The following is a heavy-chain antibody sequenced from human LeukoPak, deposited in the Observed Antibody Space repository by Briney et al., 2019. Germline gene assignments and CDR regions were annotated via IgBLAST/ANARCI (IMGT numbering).Heavy chain of an antibody. CDR3: AKIGRGVVPAANLFDY. Sequence: GGSLRLSCAASGFTFSSYGMHWVRQAPGKGLEWVAVISYDGSNKYYADSVKGRFTISRDNSKNTLYPQMNSLRAEDTAVYYCAKIGRGVVPAANLFDYWGQGTLVTVSS. CDR1: GFTFSSYG. D-gene: IGHD3-3*01. V-gene: IGHV3-30*18. J-gene: IGHJ4*02. CDR2: ISYDGSNK.